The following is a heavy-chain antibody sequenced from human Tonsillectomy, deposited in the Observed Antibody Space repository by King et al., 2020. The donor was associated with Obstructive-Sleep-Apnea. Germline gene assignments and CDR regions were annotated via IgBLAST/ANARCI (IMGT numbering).Heavy chain of an antibody. Sequence: VQLVESGGGLVQPGGSLRLSCAGSGFSFSSHWMSWVRQAPGKGLEWVANMKEDGSERNYVDSMKGRFTISRDNAQNSLYLQMNSLRAEDTALYYCARIRGNCSTTRCYAQGYFDLWGRGTLVTVSS. D-gene: IGHD2-2*01. CDR2: MKEDGSER. J-gene: IGHJ2*01. V-gene: IGHV3-7*03. CDR3: ARIRGNCSTTRCYAQGYFDL. CDR1: GFSFSSHW.